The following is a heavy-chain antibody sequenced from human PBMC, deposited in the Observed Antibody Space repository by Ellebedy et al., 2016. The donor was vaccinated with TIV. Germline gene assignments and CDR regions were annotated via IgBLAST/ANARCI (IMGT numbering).Heavy chain of an antibody. CDR1: GGSISSYY. J-gene: IGHJ5*02. CDR2: IYYSGST. V-gene: IGHV4-59*08. CDR3: ARHFGSEINWFDP. D-gene: IGHD3-10*01. Sequence: MPSETLSLTCTVSGGSISSYYWSWIRQPPGKGLEWIGYIYYSGSTNYNPSLKSRVTISVDTSKNQFSLKLSSVTAADTAVYYCARHFGSEINWFDPWGQGTLVTVSS.